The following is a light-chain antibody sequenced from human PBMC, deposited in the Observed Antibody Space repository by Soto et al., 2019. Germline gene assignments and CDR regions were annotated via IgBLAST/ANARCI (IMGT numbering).Light chain of an antibody. CDR1: SSNIGRYT. CDR2: GNS. J-gene: IGLJ1*01. V-gene: IGLV1-40*01. Sequence: QSVLTQPPSASGTPGQRVTISCSGSSSNIGRYTVNWYQQLPGTAPKLLIYGNSNRPSGVPDRFSGSKSGTSASLAITGLQAEDEADYYCQSYDNSLSVYVFGTGTKVTVL. CDR3: QSYDNSLSVYV.